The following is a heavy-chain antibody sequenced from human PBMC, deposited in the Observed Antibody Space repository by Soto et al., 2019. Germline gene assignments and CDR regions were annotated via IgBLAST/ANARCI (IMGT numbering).Heavy chain of an antibody. CDR2: ISASGDST. CDR3: ACTRGGGVGELLDYYYYYMDV. CDR1: GFSFTTYV. Sequence: GSLRLSCAASGFSFTTYVMGWVRQAPGMGLEWVSGISASGDSTFYAESVEGRFTISRDNSKNTLYLQMNSLRAEDTAVYYCACTRGGGVGELLDYYYYYMDVWGKGTTVTVSS. D-gene: IGHD3-10*01. V-gene: IGHV3-23*01. J-gene: IGHJ6*03.